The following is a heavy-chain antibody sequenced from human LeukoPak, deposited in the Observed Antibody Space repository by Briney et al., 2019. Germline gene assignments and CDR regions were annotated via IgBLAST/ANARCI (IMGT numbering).Heavy chain of an antibody. V-gene: IGHV3-30*04. J-gene: IGHJ4*02. D-gene: IGHD5-24*01. CDR1: GFTFSSYA. Sequence: GGSLRLSCAASGFTFSSYAMSWVRQAPGKGLQWVAVISSDGRYKYFADSVKGRFTISGDNSKNTVYLQMNSLRAEDTALYYCARETATTETFDYWGQGVLVTVSS. CDR3: ARETATTETFDY. CDR2: ISSDGRYK.